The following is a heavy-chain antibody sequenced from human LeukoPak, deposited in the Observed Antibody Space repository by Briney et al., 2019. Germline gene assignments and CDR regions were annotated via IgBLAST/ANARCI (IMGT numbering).Heavy chain of an antibody. CDR2: INSDGSST. V-gene: IGHV3-74*01. CDR3: ARDVKGYCSGGSCYPDAFDI. CDR1: GVTFSSYW. Sequence: PGGSLRLSCAASGVTFSSYWMHWVRQAPGKGLVWVSRINSDGSSTSYADSVKGRFTIYRDNAKNTLYLQMNSLRAEDTAVYYCARDVKGYCSGGSCYPDAFDIWGQGTMVTVSS. D-gene: IGHD2-15*01. J-gene: IGHJ3*02.